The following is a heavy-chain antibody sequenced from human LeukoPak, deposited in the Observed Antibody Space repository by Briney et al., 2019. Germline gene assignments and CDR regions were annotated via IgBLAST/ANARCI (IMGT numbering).Heavy chain of an antibody. V-gene: IGHV3-9*01. Sequence: SLRLSCAASGFAFDDYAMHRVRQAPGKGLEWVSGISWNSGSIGYADSVKGRFTISRDNAKNSLYLQMNSLRAEDTALYYCAKDLYSSSWYYFDYWGQGTLVTVSS. D-gene: IGHD6-13*01. CDR3: AKDLYSSSWYYFDY. CDR1: GFAFDDYA. CDR2: ISWNSGSI. J-gene: IGHJ4*02.